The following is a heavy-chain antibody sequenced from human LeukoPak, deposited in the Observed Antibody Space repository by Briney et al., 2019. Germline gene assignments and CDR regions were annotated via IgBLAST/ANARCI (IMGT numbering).Heavy chain of an antibody. CDR3: ASPHASQLRDGYNSSYYYYGMDV. CDR2: IIPILGVA. D-gene: IGHD5-24*01. CDR1: GGTFSSYA. Sequence: ASVKVSCKASGGTFSSYAISWVRQAPGQGLEWMGRIIPILGVANYAQKFQGRVTITADKSTSTAYMELSSLRSEDTAVYYCASPHASQLRDGYNSSYYYYGMDVWGQGTTVTVSS. V-gene: IGHV1-69*04. J-gene: IGHJ6*02.